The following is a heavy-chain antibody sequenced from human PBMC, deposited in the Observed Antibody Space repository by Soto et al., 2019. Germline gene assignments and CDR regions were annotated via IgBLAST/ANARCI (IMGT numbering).Heavy chain of an antibody. J-gene: IGHJ4*02. D-gene: IGHD3-22*01. CDR1: GGTFSSYA. CDR3: AGASYYDSSGYYGIFDY. V-gene: IGHV1-69*13. CDR2: IIPIFGTA. Sequence: SVKVSCKASGGTFSSYAISWVRQAPGQGLEWMGGIIPIFGTANYAQKFQGRVTITADESTSTACMELSSLRSEDTAVYYCAGASYYDSSGYYGIFDYWGQGTLVTVSS.